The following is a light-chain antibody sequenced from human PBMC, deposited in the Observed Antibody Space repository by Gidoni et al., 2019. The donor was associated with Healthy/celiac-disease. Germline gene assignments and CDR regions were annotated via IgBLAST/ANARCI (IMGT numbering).Light chain of an antibody. CDR1: SIDVGGYNY. J-gene: IGLJ2*01. V-gene: IGLV2-14*01. CDR3: SSYTSSSTPLV. Sequence: QSALTQPPPVSGSPGQSITISCTGTSIDVGGYNYVSWYQQHPGKAPKLMIYDVSNRPSGVSNRFSGSKSGNTASLTISGLQAEDEADYYCSSYTSSSTPLVFGGGTKLTVL. CDR2: DVS.